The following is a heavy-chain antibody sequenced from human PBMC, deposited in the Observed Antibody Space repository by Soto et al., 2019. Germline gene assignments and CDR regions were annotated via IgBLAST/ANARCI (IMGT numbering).Heavy chain of an antibody. D-gene: IGHD2-2*01. CDR1: GNTVPNYA. V-gene: IGHV1-3*01. J-gene: IGHJ5*02. CDR3: ARDDVVVPAAMNWFDP. Sequence: GASVKVSCKASGNTVPNYAIHWVRQAPGQRLEWMGWINGGNGNTYYSEHFQGRVTLTTDTSAGTAYMQLRSLTSEDTAVYYCARDDVVVPAAMNWFDPWGQGTLVTVSS. CDR2: INGGNGNT.